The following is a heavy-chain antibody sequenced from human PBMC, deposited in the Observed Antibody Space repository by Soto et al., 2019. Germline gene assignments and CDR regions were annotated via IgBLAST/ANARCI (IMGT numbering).Heavy chain of an antibody. J-gene: IGHJ4*02. Sequence: QITLRESGPTRVRPTQTLSLTCSFSVFSLHTSGVGVGWIRQPPGKALEWLAIIYWDDVKRYSPSLTSRLSITKDTSENQVVLTMTNMDPVDTATYYCAYRALYSGSYWDGGYFDSWGQATLITVSS. D-gene: IGHD1-26*01. CDR2: IYWDDVK. V-gene: IGHV2-5*02. CDR1: VFSLHTSGVG. CDR3: AYRALYSGSYWDGGYFDS.